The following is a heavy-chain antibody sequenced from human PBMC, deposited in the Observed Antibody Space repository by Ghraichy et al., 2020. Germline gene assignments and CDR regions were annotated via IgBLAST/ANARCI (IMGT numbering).Heavy chain of an antibody. V-gene: IGHV4-34*01. CDR2: INHSGST. Sequence: SETLSLTCAVYGGSFSGYYWSWIRQPPGKGLEWIGEINHSGSTNYNPSLKSRVTISVDTSKNQFSLKLSSVTAADTAVYYCARGDIAVAGNYYYYYGMDVWGQGTTVTVSS. D-gene: IGHD6-19*01. J-gene: IGHJ6*02. CDR3: ARGDIAVAGNYYYYYGMDV. CDR1: GGSFSGYY.